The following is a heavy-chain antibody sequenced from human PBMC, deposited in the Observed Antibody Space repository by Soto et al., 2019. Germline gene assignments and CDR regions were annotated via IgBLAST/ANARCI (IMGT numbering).Heavy chain of an antibody. CDR2: IYYNGST. Sequence: SETLSLTCTVSGGSISSGGYYWNWIRQHPGRGLEWIGYIYYNGSTYYNPSLKSRASISVDTSKNQFSLKLSSVTAADTAVYYCARVGHYHILTGPDYWGQGTLVTVSS. J-gene: IGHJ4*02. CDR1: GGSISSGGYY. V-gene: IGHV4-31*03. CDR3: ARVGHYHILTGPDY. D-gene: IGHD3-9*01.